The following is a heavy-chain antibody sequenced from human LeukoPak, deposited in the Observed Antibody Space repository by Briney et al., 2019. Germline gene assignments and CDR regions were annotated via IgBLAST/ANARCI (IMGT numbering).Heavy chain of an antibody. CDR3: ARKTDSGSNWFDP. J-gene: IGHJ5*02. CDR1: GFTFSRYW. D-gene: IGHD3-10*01. CDR2: IKGDGSST. V-gene: IGHV3-74*01. Sequence: GGSLRLSCAASGFTFSRYWMNWVRQVPGKGLVWVSRIKGDGSSTSYADSVKGRFTISRDNAKDTLYLQMNSLRPEDTAVYYCARKTDSGSNWFDPWGQGTLVTVSS.